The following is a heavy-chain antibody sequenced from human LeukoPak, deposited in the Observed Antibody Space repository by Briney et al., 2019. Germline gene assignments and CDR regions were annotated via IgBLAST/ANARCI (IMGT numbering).Heavy chain of an antibody. D-gene: IGHD3-22*01. CDR2: IYYSGST. CDR3: ARHAPRGNYYDSSLEWFDP. J-gene: IGHJ5*02. CDR1: GGSISSYY. Sequence: SETLSLTCTVSGGSISSYYWSWIRQPPGKGLEWIGYIYYSGSTNYNPSLKSRVTISVDTSKNQFSLKLSSVTAADTAVYYCARHAPRGNYYDSSLEWFDPWGQGTLVTVSS. V-gene: IGHV4-59*08.